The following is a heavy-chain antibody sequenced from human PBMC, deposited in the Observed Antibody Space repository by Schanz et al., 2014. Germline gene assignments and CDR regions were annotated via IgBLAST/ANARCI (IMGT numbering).Heavy chain of an antibody. V-gene: IGHV3-48*01. CDR3: VRDSFFAFDY. CDR1: GFGFSSYS. J-gene: IGHJ4*02. Sequence: EVQLVESGGGLIQPGGSLRLSCAASGFGFSSYSMNWVRQAPGKGLEWVSYVSRSTPDIYYADSVKGRFTMSRDNAKNSVCLQMNSLRAEDTAVYYCVRDSFFAFDYWGQGTLVTVSS. D-gene: IGHD3-3*01. CDR2: VSRSTPDI.